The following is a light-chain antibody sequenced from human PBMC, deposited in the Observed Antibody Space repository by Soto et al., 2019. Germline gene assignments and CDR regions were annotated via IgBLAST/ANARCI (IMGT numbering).Light chain of an antibody. Sequence: QSALTQPASVSGSPGQSITISCTGTSNDIGNSNLVSWYQQHPDRPPKLLIYEDTKRPSGISDRCSGSTSGNTASLTISGLRAEDGAIYHCSSYAVFNFFGAGTQLTVL. J-gene: IGLJ2*01. CDR1: SNDIGNSNL. CDR3: SSYAVFNF. V-gene: IGLV2-23*01. CDR2: EDT.